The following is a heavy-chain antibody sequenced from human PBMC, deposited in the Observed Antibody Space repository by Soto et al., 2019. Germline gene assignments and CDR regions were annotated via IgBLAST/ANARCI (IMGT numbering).Heavy chain of an antibody. V-gene: IGHV3-74*01. CDR1: GFTFSSYW. CDR2: INIDGSST. D-gene: IGHD2-15*01. CDR3: VRTSLVVAAATREDY. Sequence: EVQLVESGGGLVQPGESMRLSCAASGFTFSSYWMHWVRQAPGKGLVWVSRINIDGSSTSDAGSEKGRFTIYRDNAKNTLYLQMNSLRAEDTAVYYCVRTSLVVAAATREDYWGQGTLVTVSS. J-gene: IGHJ4*02.